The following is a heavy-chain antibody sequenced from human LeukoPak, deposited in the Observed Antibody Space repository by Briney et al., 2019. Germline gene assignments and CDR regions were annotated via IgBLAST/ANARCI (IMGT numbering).Heavy chain of an antibody. CDR1: GGSITTYY. D-gene: IGHD6-13*01. J-gene: IGHJ6*02. Sequence: PSETLSLTCTVSGGSITTYYWSWIRQPPGKGLEWIGYIYYSGSTNYNPSLKSRVTISVDTSKNQFSPKLSSVTAADTAVYYCARDRGSSWYDDYYYGMDVWGQGTTVTVSS. CDR2: IYYSGST. CDR3: ARDRGSSWYDDYYYGMDV. V-gene: IGHV4-59*01.